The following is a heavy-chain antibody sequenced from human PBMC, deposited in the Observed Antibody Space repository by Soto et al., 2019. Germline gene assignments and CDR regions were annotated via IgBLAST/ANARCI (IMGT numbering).Heavy chain of an antibody. D-gene: IGHD1-1*01. V-gene: IGHV1-2*02. Sequence: QVQLVQSGAEVKKPGASVKVSCKASGYTFTDYYLHWVRQAPGQGLVWMGRIDPISGDTSYAQMFQGRVTITRDTSISTVYMEVSSLRSDDTAVFYCARTGRTSAFDIWGQGTMVTMSS. J-gene: IGHJ3*02. CDR1: GYTFTDYY. CDR3: ARTGRTSAFDI. CDR2: IDPISGDT.